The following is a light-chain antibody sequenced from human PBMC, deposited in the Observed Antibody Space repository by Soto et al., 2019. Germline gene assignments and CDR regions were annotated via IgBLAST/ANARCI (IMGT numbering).Light chain of an antibody. CDR1: GSNIGRNS. J-gene: IGLJ2*01. CDR2: SNN. CDR3: AAWDDSLNGVV. Sequence: QSVLTQPPSASGTPGQRVTISCSGGGSNIGRNSVSWYQQVAGTAPRFLIYSNNKRPSGVPDRFSGSRSGTSASLAISGLQSEDGADYYCAAWDDSLNGVVFGGGTKVTVL. V-gene: IGLV1-44*01.